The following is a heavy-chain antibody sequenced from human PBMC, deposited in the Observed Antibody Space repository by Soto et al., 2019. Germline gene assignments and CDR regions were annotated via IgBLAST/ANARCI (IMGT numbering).Heavy chain of an antibody. V-gene: IGHV2-26*01. Sequence: SGPTLVNPTETLTLTCTVSGFSLSNARMGVSWIRQPPGKALEWLAHIFSNDEKSYSTSLKSRLTISKDTSKSQVVLTMTNMDPVYTPTSYCARAIAVAGTSPGDFDYWGQGTLVTVSS. J-gene: IGHJ4*02. CDR3: ARAIAVAGTSPGDFDY. D-gene: IGHD6-19*01. CDR1: GFSLSNARMG. CDR2: IFSNDEK.